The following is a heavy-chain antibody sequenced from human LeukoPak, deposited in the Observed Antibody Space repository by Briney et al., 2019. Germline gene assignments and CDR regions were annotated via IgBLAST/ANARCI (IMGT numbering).Heavy chain of an antibody. CDR1: GFTFSSYA. J-gene: IGHJ4*02. CDR3: TRGYSGSYRIDY. D-gene: IGHD1-26*01. CDR2: INSDGSTT. V-gene: IGHV3-74*01. Sequence: GGSLRLSCAASGFTFSSYAMSWVRQAPGKGLVWVSRINSDGSTTSDADSVKGRFTISRDNAKNTLYLQMNSLRAEDTAVYYCTRGYSGSYRIDYWGQGTLVTVSS.